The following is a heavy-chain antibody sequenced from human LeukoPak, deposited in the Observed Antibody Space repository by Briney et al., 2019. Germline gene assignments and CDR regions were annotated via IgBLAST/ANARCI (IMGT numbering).Heavy chain of an antibody. D-gene: IGHD5-24*01. CDR1: GYTFTRNY. J-gene: IGHJ3*02. CDR2: VNPSSGGT. CDR3: ARMGTANDAFDI. V-gene: IGHV1-46*01. Sequence: ASVKVSCKAPGYTFTRNYIHCVRQAPGQGLEWMGIVNPSSGGTTYAQKFQGRVTVTRNTSISTAYMELSSLRSEDTAVYYCARMGTANDAFDIWGQGTMVTVSS.